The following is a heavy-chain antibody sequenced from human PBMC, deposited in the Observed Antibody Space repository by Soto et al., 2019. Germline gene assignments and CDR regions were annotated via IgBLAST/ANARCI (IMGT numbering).Heavy chain of an antibody. V-gene: IGHV3-33*01. CDR3: SSLYCSASSCYSFGAFDI. D-gene: IGHD2-15*01. Sequence: PGGSLRLSCAASGFTFSSYCIHWVRQAPCKGLEWVALIWFDGIDKYYTESVKRRFNISRDNSKSTLYLQMNSLRAEDTAVYYCSSLYCSASSCYSFGAFDISGRRTIV. J-gene: IGHJ3*02. CDR2: IWFDGIDK. CDR1: GFTFSSYC.